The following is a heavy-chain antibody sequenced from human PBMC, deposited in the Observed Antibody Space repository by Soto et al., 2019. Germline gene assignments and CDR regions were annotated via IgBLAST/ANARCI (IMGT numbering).Heavy chain of an antibody. D-gene: IGHD3-3*01. Sequence: PGGSLRLSCAASGFTFSYYCMSWIRQAPGKGLEWVSYISSSGTTIYHADSVKGRFTISRDNAKNSLYLQMNSLRAEDTAVYYCARERLRTGDYWGQGTLVTVSS. J-gene: IGHJ4*02. CDR2: ISSSGTTI. CDR3: ARERLRTGDY. V-gene: IGHV3-11*01. CDR1: GFTFSYYC.